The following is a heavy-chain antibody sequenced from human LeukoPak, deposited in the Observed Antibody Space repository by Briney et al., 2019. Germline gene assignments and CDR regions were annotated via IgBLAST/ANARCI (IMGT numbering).Heavy chain of an antibody. CDR3: AASIWFGIYPDY. Sequence: PGGSLRLSCAASGFTFNIYNMNWVRQAPGKALEWVSSITSSSTYTYYADSVKGRYTISRDNAKNSLYLQMNGLRAEDTAVYYCAASIWFGIYPDYWGQGTLVTVSS. CDR1: GFTFNIYN. V-gene: IGHV3-21*01. CDR2: ITSSSTYT. J-gene: IGHJ4*02. D-gene: IGHD3-10*01.